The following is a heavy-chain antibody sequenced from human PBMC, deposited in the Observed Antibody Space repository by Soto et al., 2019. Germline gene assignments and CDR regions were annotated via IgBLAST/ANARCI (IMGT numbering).Heavy chain of an antibody. Sequence: SQPLSLTCTVSGGYISNYFWSWIRQPPGKGLEWIGYIYHTGSTNYNPSLKSRVTISLDTSKNQFSQKVSSVTAADTAVYFCARSAGNLFLPWGQGTLVTVSS. CDR1: GGYISNYF. CDR2: IYHTGST. CDR3: ARSAGNLFLP. V-gene: IGHV4-59*08. J-gene: IGHJ5*02. D-gene: IGHD3-10*02.